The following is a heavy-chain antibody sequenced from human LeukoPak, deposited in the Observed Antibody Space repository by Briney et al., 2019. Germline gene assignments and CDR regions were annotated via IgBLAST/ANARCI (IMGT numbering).Heavy chain of an antibody. J-gene: IGHJ3*02. CDR3: ATPGRYDFWSGYEVAFDI. CDR1: GYAFTSYY. CDR2: INPSGGST. V-gene: IGHV1-46*03. D-gene: IGHD3-3*01. Sequence: ASVKVSCKSSGYAFTSYYMHWVRHAPGQGLEWMGIINPSGGSTSYSQKFQDRGTMTRGTSTSTVYMELSSLRSEDTAVYYCATPGRYDFWSGYEVAFDIWGQGTMVTVSS.